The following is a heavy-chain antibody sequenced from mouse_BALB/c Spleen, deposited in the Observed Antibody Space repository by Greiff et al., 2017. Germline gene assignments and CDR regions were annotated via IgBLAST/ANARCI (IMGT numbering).Heavy chain of an antibody. CDR3: ARGGTRGAMDY. CDR1: GYTFSSYW. J-gene: IGHJ4*01. CDR2: ILPGSGST. D-gene: IGHD2-14*01. V-gene: IGHV1-9*01. Sequence: VQLQQSGAELMKPGASVKISCKATGYTFSSYWIEWVKQRPGHGLEWIGEILPGSGSTNYNEKFKGKATFTADTSSNTAYMQLSSLTSEDSAVYYCARGGTRGAMDYWGQGTSVTVSS.